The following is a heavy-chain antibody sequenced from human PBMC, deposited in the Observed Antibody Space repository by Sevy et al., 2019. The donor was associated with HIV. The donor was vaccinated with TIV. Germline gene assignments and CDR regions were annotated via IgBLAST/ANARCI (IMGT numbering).Heavy chain of an antibody. D-gene: IGHD6-13*01. CDR3: ARGLDSSYYYYYMDV. Sequence: SENLSLTCTVSGGSISSYYWSWIRQPPGKGLEWIGYIYYSGSTNYNPSLKSRVTISVDTSKNQFSLKLSSVTAADTAVYYCARGLDSSYYYYYMDVWGKGTTVTVSS. V-gene: IGHV4-59*01. J-gene: IGHJ6*03. CDR2: IYYSGST. CDR1: GGSISSYY.